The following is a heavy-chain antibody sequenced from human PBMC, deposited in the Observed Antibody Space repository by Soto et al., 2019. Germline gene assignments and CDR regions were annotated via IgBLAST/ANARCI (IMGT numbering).Heavy chain of an antibody. CDR1: GGSFSGYY. Sequence: SETLSLTCAVYGGSFSGYYWSWIRQPPGKGLEWIGSIYYSGSTYYNPSLKSRVTISVDTSKNQFSLKLSSVTAADTAVYYCARQGVLGSNYYYYGMDVWGQGTTVTVS. CDR3: ARQGVLGSNYYYYGMDV. J-gene: IGHJ6*02. V-gene: IGHV4-34*01. CDR2: IYYSGST. D-gene: IGHD3-16*01.